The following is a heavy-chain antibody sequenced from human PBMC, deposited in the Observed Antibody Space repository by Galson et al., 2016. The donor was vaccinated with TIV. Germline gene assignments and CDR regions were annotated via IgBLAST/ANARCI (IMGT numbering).Heavy chain of an antibody. J-gene: IGHJ4*02. Sequence: QSGAEVKKPGESLKISCKASGYSLTSYWIAWVRQVPGKGLEWMGIIYARDSDIKYSPSFQGQVTISADESVSTAYLQWSSLKASDTAMYYCARAPGCAGYSYGYFDYWGQGTLVTVSS. CDR2: IYARDSDI. CDR1: GYSLTSYW. V-gene: IGHV5-51*03. CDR3: ARAPGCAGYSYGYFDY. D-gene: IGHD5-18*01.